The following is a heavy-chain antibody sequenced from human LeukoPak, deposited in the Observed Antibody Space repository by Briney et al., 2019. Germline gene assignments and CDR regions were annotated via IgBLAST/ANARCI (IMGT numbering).Heavy chain of an antibody. V-gene: IGHV3-53*01. J-gene: IGHJ4*02. CDR2: IYSGGST. CDR1: GFTVSSNY. Sequence: GGSLRLSCAASGFTVSSNYMSWVRQAPGKGLEWVSVIYSGGSTYYADSVKGRFTISRDNSKNTLYLQMNSLRAEDTAVYYCARDGGRDGYNFFDYWGQGTLVTVSS. D-gene: IGHD5-24*01. CDR3: ARDGGRDGYNFFDY.